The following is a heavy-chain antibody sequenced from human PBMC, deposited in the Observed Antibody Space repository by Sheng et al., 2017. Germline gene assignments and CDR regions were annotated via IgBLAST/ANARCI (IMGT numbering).Heavy chain of an antibody. V-gene: IGHV3-66*01. D-gene: IGHD4-4*01. Sequence: EVQLVESGGGLVQPGGSLRLSCAASGFTVSSNYMNWVRQAPGKGLEWVSVMYSGGDTYYADSVKGRFTISRDNSKNTLYLQMNSLRAEDTAVYYCAKLTNDYSNYGHWGQGTLVTVSS. CDR2: MYSGGDT. CDR3: AKLTNDYSNYGH. CDR1: GFTVSSNY. J-gene: IGHJ4*02.